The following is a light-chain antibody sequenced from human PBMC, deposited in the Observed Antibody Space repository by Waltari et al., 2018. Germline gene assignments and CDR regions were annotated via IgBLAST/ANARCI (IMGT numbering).Light chain of an antibody. CDR2: EVT. CDR1: SRAVGFYNR. J-gene: IGLJ1*01. Sequence: QSALTQLPSASGPPGQSFTIPCTGTSRAVGFYNRVTWYQQSPGTAPKRMIYEVTKRPAGVPDRFSGSKSGDTASLTISGLQAEDEADYNCSSYTSSNTYLFGTGTKVTVL. CDR3: SSYTSSNTYL. V-gene: IGLV2-18*02.